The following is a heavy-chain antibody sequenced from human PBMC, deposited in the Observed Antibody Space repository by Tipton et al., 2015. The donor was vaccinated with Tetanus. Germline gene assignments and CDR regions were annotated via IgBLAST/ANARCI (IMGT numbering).Heavy chain of an antibody. J-gene: IGHJ6*02. CDR3: ARANYYDVLTGSLFYYGLNV. D-gene: IGHD3-9*01. CDR2: TYYSGST. CDR1: GGSISSGDYY. V-gene: IGHV4-30-4*01. Sequence: TLSLTCTVSGGSISSGDYYWSWLRQPPGKGLEWIGYTYYSGSTYYNPSLKSRITISVHTSKNQFSLNLSSVTAADTAVYYCARANYYDVLTGSLFYYGLNVWGQGTTVTVSS.